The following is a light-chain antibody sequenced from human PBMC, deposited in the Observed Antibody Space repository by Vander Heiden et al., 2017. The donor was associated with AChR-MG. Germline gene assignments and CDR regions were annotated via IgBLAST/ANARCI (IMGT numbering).Light chain of an antibody. V-gene: IGLV1-40*01. CDR3: QSYDSSLNNPDV. CDR1: SSNSGATYD. J-gene: IGLJ1*01. CDR2: VNI. Sequence: QSVLTQPPSVSGAPGQRVTISCTGSSSNSGATYDGHWYQQLPGSAHKLLIYVNINRPSGVPDRFSCSKSGSSASLAITGLQAEDEAEYFCQSYDSSLNNPDVVGTGNNVTVL.